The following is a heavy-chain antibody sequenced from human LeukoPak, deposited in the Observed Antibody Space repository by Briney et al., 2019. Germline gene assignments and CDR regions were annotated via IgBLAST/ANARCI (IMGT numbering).Heavy chain of an antibody. Sequence: GGSLRLSCAASGLTVTSNYMIWVRQAPGKGLEWVANIKEDGSEKYYVDSVKGRFTISRDNAKNSLYLQMNSLRAEDTALYYCARGGPTGALDDWGQGTLLTVSS. J-gene: IGHJ4*02. CDR3: ARGGPTGALDD. CDR2: IKEDGSEK. V-gene: IGHV3-7*01. CDR1: GLTVTSNY. D-gene: IGHD7-27*01.